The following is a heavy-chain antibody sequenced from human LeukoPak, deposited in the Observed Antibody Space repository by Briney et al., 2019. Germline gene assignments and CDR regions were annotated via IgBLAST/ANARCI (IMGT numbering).Heavy chain of an antibody. J-gene: IGHJ5*02. CDR2: ICAYNGNT. V-gene: IGHV1-18*01. Sequence: ASVKVSCKASGYTFTSYGISWVRQAPGQGLEWMGWICAYNGNTNYAQKLQGRVTMTTDTSTSTAYMELRSLRSDDTAVYYCASGGYCGGDCYLRWFDPWGQGTLVTVSS. D-gene: IGHD2-21*02. CDR1: GYTFTSYG. CDR3: ASGGYCGGDCYLRWFDP.